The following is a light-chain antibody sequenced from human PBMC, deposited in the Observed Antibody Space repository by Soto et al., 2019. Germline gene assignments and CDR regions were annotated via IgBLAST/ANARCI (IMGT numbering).Light chain of an antibody. CDR2: ATS. CDR3: QQYGNWPLT. V-gene: IGKV3-15*01. J-gene: IGKJ4*01. Sequence: EIVLTQSPATLSVSPGERATLSCRASQSVGNNFAWYQQKPGQAPRLLIFATSTRATGVPARFSGSGSGTEFTLTITSLQSADFAVYYSQQYGNWPLTFGGGAKVEIE. CDR1: QSVGNN.